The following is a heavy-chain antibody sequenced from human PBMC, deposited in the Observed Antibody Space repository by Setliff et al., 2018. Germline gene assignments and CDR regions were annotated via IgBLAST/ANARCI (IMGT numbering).Heavy chain of an antibody. CDR3: VVNMVGPVTGLDC. J-gene: IGHJ4*02. D-gene: IGHD1-26*01. CDR1: GYTFTSNH. Sequence: GASVKVSCKASGYTFTSNHIHWGRQAPGQGLEWMGTINPSGGYTIYAPEFQGRVTMTTDTSTRTAYMELSGLASDDTAIYFCVVNMVGPVTGLDCWGPGTLVTV. V-gene: IGHV1-46*01. CDR2: INPSGGYT.